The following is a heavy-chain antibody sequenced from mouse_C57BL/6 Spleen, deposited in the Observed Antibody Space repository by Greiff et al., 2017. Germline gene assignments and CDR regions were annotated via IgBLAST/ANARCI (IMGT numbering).Heavy chain of an antibody. D-gene: IGHD2-4*01. CDR1: GFSLTSYG. CDR2: IWSGGST. V-gene: IGHV2-2*01. J-gene: IGHJ1*03. CDR3: ARGDYDYPRYFDV. Sequence: VQRVESGPGLVQPSQSLSITCTVSGFSLTSYGVHWVRQSPGKGLEWLGVIWSGGSTDYNAAFISRLSISKDNSKSQVFFKMNSLQADDTAIYYCARGDYDYPRYFDVWGTGTTVTVSS.